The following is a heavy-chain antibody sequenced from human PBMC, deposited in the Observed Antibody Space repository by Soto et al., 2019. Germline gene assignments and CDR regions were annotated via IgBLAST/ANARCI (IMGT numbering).Heavy chain of an antibody. CDR1: GFTFSRDW. J-gene: IGHJ4*02. Sequence: EVQLVESEGGLVQPAGSLRLSCAASGFTFSRDWMHWVRQSPGKGLVWVSRIKGDGTITNYADSVKGRFTTSRDNAKNTVYLQLNSLTTEDTAVYYCARGGLGNYYNDYWGQGTLVTVSS. D-gene: IGHD3-10*01. V-gene: IGHV3-74*01. CDR2: IKGDGTIT. CDR3: ARGGLGNYYNDY.